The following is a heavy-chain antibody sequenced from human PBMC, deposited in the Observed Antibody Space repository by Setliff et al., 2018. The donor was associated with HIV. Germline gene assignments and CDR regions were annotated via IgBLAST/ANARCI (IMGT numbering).Heavy chain of an antibody. J-gene: IGHJ1*01. CDR1: GYTFTTYY. CDR3: ARDHMSVGAWVGATSRGLFQH. D-gene: IGHD1-26*01. CDR2: INPSSTST. V-gene: IGHV1-46*01. Sequence: ASVKVSCKASGYTFTTYYIHWVRQAPGQGLEWMGIINPSSTSTNYTQRFQGRVTMTRDTSTSTVYMELSSLRSEDTAVYYCARDHMSVGAWVGATSRGLFQHWGQGTLVTVSS.